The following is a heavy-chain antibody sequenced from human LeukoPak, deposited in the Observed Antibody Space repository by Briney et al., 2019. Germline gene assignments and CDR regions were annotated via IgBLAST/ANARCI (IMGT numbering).Heavy chain of an antibody. CDR2: MSSDGSIK. J-gene: IGHJ6*02. CDR1: GFPFSTYA. Sequence: PGGSLRLSCAASGFPFSTYAMHWVRQAPGKGLEWLAVMSSDGSIKYYGDSVKGRFTISRDNSKNTLYLQMNSLRAEDTAVYYCARDRVTRTYYYGMDVWGQGTTVTVSS. CDR3: ARDRVTRTYYYGMDV. V-gene: IGHV3-30-3*01. D-gene: IGHD5-18*01.